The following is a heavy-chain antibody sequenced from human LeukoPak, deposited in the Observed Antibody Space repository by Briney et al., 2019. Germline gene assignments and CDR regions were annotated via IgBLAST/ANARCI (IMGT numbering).Heavy chain of an antibody. D-gene: IGHD6-6*01. J-gene: IGHJ4*02. Sequence: SETLSLTCAVYGGSFSGYYWSWIRQPPGKGLEWIGEINHSGSTNYNPSLKSRVTISVDTSKNQFSLKLSSVTAADTAVYYCERVRRVAARPFDYWGQGTLVTVSS. CDR3: ERVRRVAARPFDY. V-gene: IGHV4-34*01. CDR1: GGSFSGYY. CDR2: INHSGST.